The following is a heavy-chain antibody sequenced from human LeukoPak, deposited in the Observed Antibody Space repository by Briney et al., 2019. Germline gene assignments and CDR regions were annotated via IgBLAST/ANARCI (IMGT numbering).Heavy chain of an antibody. V-gene: IGHV3-7*03. D-gene: IGHD6-6*01. J-gene: IGHJ3*01. Sequence: GGSLRLSCAVPGFTFSGFWMSWSRQAPGKGLEWVSSINSDGSEGYYADVVKGRFTISRDNAKNSLYLQINSLRAEDTAVYYCARSSYSSSSSVWGRGTMVTVSS. CDR2: INSDGSEG. CDR1: GFTFSGFW. CDR3: ARSSYSSSSSV.